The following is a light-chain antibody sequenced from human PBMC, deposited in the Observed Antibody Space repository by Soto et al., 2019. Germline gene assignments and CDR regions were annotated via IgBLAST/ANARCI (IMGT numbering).Light chain of an antibody. J-gene: IGLJ3*02. Sequence: QSALTQPRSVSGSPGQSVTISCTGTSSDVGGYNYVSWYQQHPGKAPKLMIYDVSKRPSGVPDRFFGSKSGNTASLTISGLRAEDEADYYCCSYAGSYTWVFGGGTKLTVL. CDR1: SSDVGGYNY. V-gene: IGLV2-11*01. CDR2: DVS. CDR3: CSYAGSYTWV.